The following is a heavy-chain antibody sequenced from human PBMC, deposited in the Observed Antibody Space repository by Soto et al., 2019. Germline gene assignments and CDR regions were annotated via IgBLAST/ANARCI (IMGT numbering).Heavy chain of an antibody. Sequence: SETLSLTCAVYGGSFSGYYWSWIRQPPGKGLEWIGEINHSGSTNYNPSLKSRVTISVDTSKNQFSLKLSSVTAADTAVYYCARVKTFWSGYFPFDYWGQGTLVTVSS. CDR2: INHSGST. J-gene: IGHJ4*02. V-gene: IGHV4-34*01. CDR1: GGSFSGYY. D-gene: IGHD3-3*01. CDR3: ARVKTFWSGYFPFDY.